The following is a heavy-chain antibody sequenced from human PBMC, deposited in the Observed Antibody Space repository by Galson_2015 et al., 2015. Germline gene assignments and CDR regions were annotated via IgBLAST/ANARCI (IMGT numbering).Heavy chain of an antibody. Sequence: SLRLSCAASGFTFGDYAMSWFRQAPGKGLEWVGFIRSKAYGGTTEYAASVKGRFTISRDDSKSIAYLQMNSLKTEDTAVYYCTRDRGGGHPRLKYYGMDVWGQGTTVTVSS. J-gene: IGHJ6*02. CDR1: GFTFGDYA. CDR3: TRDRGGGHPRLKYYGMDV. V-gene: IGHV3-49*03. D-gene: IGHD3-10*01. CDR2: IRSKAYGGTT.